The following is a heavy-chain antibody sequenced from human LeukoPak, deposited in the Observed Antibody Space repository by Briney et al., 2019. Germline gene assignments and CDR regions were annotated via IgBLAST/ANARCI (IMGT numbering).Heavy chain of an antibody. D-gene: IGHD7-27*01. Sequence: GGSLRLSCAASGFTFSSSAMHWVRQTPGRGLEWVAFIRYDGSDKYYADSVKGRFTISRDNSKNTLYLQMDSLRAEDTAVYYCAKDLGTSPTPRGYFDYWGQGTLVTVSS. CDR2: IRYDGSDK. CDR1: GFTFSSSA. CDR3: AKDLGTSPTPRGYFDY. J-gene: IGHJ4*02. V-gene: IGHV3-30*02.